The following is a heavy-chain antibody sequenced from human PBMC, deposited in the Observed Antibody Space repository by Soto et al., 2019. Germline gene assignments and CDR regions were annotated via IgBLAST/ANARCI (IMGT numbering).Heavy chain of an antibody. CDR3: ARGRTAIATRWSDS. CDR1: GGSFSDSY. D-gene: IGHD1-1*01. V-gene: IGHV4-34*01. J-gene: IGHJ5*01. CDR2: ITNSGST. Sequence: AETLSLTCAAFGGSFSDSYWSWIRQAPEKGLEWIGEITNSGSTYDNPSLKRRVTISGDRPRNQVSLERGSVTAADTAAYVCARGRTAIATRWSDSWAQGTMVTVSS.